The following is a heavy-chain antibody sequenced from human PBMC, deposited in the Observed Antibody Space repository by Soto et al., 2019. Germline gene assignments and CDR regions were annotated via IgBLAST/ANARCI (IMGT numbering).Heavy chain of an antibody. Sequence: GGSLRRSRAATGFTFSTYGMQWVRQAPGKGLEWVAVISYDGYLKYYVDAVKGRFTVARDNSKNTLFLEMNSLRVEDTAVYFCAKDFKVSGSHYGTLNYYYGMDVWGQGTTVTVSS. CDR2: ISYDGYLK. D-gene: IGHD3-10*01. CDR1: GFTFSTYG. J-gene: IGHJ6*02. CDR3: AKDFKVSGSHYGTLNYYYGMDV. V-gene: IGHV3-30*18.